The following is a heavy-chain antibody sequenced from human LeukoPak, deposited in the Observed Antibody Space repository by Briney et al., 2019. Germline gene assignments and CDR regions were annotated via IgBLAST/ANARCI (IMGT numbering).Heavy chain of an antibody. CDR1: GFSFSTYG. Sequence: GGPLRLSCAASGFSFSTYGMHWVRQAPGKGLEWVALISYDGSFKFYADSVKGRFTISRDNSKNMVYLQMKSLRGEDTAVYYCAKDVANYYFDYWGQGSLVTVSS. D-gene: IGHD3-10*01. CDR3: AKDVANYYFDY. CDR2: ISYDGSFK. J-gene: IGHJ4*02. V-gene: IGHV3-30*18.